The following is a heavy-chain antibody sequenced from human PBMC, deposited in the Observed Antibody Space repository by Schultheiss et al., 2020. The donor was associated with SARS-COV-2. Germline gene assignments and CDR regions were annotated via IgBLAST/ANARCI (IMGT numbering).Heavy chain of an antibody. D-gene: IGHD1-26*01. CDR3: ARQVGS. J-gene: IGHJ5*02. CDR1: GGSVSSGSYY. Sequence: SETLSLTCTVSGGSVSSGSYYWSWIRQPPGKGLEWIGEINHSGSTNYNPSLKSRVTISVDTSKNQFSLKLSSVTAADTAVYYCARQVGSWGQGTLVTVSS. V-gene: IGHV4-39*01. CDR2: INHSGST.